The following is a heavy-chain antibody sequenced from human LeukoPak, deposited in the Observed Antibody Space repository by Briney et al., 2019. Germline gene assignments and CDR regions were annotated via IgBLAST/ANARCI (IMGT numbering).Heavy chain of an antibody. D-gene: IGHD2-15*01. CDR3: ARKSVAAAPRDIVYQYSYMDV. J-gene: IGHJ6*03. CDR1: GYTFTSYA. V-gene: IGHV7-4-1*02. Sequence: ASVKVSCKSSGYTFTSYAMNWVRQAPGQGLEWMGWISTNTGNPTYDQGFTGRFVFSLDTSVSTAYLQISSLKAEDTAVYYCARKSVAAAPRDIVYQYSYMDVWGKGTTVTVSS. CDR2: ISTNTGNP.